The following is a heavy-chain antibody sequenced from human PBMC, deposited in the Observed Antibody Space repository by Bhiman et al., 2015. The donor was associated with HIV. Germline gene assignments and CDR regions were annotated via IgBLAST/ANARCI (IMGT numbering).Heavy chain of an antibody. V-gene: IGHV3-30-3*01. CDR1: GFTFSSYA. CDR3: ARDHCTDRTCYYTPHM. Sequence: QVQLVESGGGVVQPGGSLRLSCAASGFTFSSYAIHWVRQAPGKGPEWVTVVSYDGNHKYYAESVRGRFTVSRDNSKNTVYLQMNSLRAEDTALYYCARDHCTDRTCYYTPHMWGQGTMVTVSS. CDR2: VSYDGNHK. J-gene: IGHJ3*02. D-gene: IGHD3/OR15-3a*01.